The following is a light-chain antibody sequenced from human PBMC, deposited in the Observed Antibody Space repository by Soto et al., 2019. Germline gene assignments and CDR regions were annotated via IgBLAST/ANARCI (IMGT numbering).Light chain of an antibody. J-gene: IGKJ3*01. CDR2: GAS. Sequence: EIVLTQSPGTLSLSPGERATLSCRASQSVSSSYLAWYQQKPGQAPRLLISGASSRATGIPDRFSGSGSGTDFTLTISRLEPEYFAVYYCQQYGSSLLFTFGPGTKVDIK. CDR1: QSVSSSY. CDR3: QQYGSSLLFT. V-gene: IGKV3-20*01.